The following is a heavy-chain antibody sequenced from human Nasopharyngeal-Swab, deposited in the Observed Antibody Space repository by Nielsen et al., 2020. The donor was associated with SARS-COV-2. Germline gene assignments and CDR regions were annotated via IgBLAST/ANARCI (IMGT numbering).Heavy chain of an antibody. J-gene: IGHJ3*02. Sequence: GGSLRLSCAASGFTFSDYYMSWIRQAPGKGLEWVSYISSSGSTIYYADSVKDRFTISRDNAKNSLYLQMNSLRAEDTAVYYCARAVITIHAFDIWGQGTMVTVSS. CDR3: ARAVITIHAFDI. CDR2: ISSSGSTI. CDR1: GFTFSDYY. V-gene: IGHV3-11*01. D-gene: IGHD2-21*01.